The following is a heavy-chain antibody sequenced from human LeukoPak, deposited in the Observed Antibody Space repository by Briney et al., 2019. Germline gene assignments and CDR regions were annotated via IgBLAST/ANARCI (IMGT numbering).Heavy chain of an antibody. CDR1: GGSISSYY. J-gene: IGHJ4*02. Sequence: SETLSLTCTVSGGSISSYYWSWIRRPPGKGLEWIGYIYYSGSTNYNPSLKSRVTISVDTSKNQFSLKLSSVTAADTAVYYCARSLGDGYNFGYWGRGTLVTVSS. CDR2: IYYSGST. D-gene: IGHD5-24*01. CDR3: ARSLGDGYNFGY. V-gene: IGHV4-59*08.